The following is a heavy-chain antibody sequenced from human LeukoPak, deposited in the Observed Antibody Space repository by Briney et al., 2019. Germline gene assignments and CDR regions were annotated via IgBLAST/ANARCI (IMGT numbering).Heavy chain of an antibody. Sequence: GASVNVSCKASGYSFTSYYMSWVRQAPGQGPEGMGWINPHSGATNYEQNFQGRVTMTRDTSISTTYVELRGLRSDDTAVYYCVRANYYDTFGYADEPYFDYWGQGSLVTVSS. V-gene: IGHV1-2*02. CDR3: VRANYYDTFGYADEPYFDY. CDR1: GYSFTSYY. J-gene: IGHJ4*02. CDR2: INPHSGAT. D-gene: IGHD3-22*01.